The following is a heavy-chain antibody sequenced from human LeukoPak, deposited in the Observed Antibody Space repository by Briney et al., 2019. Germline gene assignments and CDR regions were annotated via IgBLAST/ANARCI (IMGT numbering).Heavy chain of an antibody. D-gene: IGHD3-22*01. CDR2: IYYSGST. Sequence: SETLSLTCTVSGGSISSSTYFWGWIRQPPGKGLEWIGYIYYSGSTNYNPSLKSRVTISVDTSMNQFSLKLSSVTAADTAVYYCARGVGVYYDSSGYSDYFDYWGQGTLVTVSS. CDR1: GGSISSSTYF. CDR3: ARGVGVYYDSSGYSDYFDY. V-gene: IGHV4-61*05. J-gene: IGHJ4*02.